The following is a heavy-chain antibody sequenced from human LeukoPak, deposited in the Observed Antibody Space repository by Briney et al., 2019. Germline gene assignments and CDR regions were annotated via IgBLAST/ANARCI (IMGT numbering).Heavy chain of an antibody. V-gene: IGHV4-30-2*01. Sequence: TSETLSLTCAVSGVSISSRGYSWGWIRQPPGKGVEWIGYIYHSGGTYYHPSVKSRVTISVHWAKTPFSLKVCSVPAADWAVDCCSRSIAAAGTTDAFDIWGQGRKVTVSS. D-gene: IGHD6-13*01. CDR3: SRSIAAAGTTDAFDI. CDR2: IYHSGGT. J-gene: IGHJ3*02. CDR1: GVSISSRGYS.